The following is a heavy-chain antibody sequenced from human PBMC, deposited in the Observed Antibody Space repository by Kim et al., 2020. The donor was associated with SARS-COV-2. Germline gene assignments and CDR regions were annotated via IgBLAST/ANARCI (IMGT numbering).Heavy chain of an antibody. CDR3: ARDGGYSGSLWDFQH. CDR1: GFTFSSYS. Sequence: GGSLRLSCAASGFTFSSYSMNWVRQAPGKGLEWVSSISSSSSYIYYADSVKGRFTISRDNAKNSLYLQMNSLRAEDTAVYYCARDGGYSGSLWDFQHWGQGTLVTVSS. V-gene: IGHV3-21*01. J-gene: IGHJ1*01. D-gene: IGHD5-12*01. CDR2: ISSSSSYI.